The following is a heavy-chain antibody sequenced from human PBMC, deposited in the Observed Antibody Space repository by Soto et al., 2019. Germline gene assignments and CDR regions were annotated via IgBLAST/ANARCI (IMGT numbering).Heavy chain of an antibody. D-gene: IGHD3-22*01. J-gene: IGHJ4*02. CDR1: GFTLSRYG. V-gene: IGHV3-33*01. CDR2: IWFDGSNK. CDR3: ARAYDTSGYPYFDY. Sequence: PGGSLRLSCAASGFTLSRYGMHWVRQAPDKGLEWVAVIWFDGSNKNYADSVKGRFTVSKDNSKNTLYLQMDGLGAEDTAVYYCARAYDTSGYPYFDYWGQGTLVTVSS.